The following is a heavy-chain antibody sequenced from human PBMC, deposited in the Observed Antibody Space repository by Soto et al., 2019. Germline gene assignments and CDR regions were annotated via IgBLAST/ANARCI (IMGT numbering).Heavy chain of an antibody. J-gene: IGHJ3*02. CDR1: GYSFTSYW. CDR2: IYPGDSDT. CDR3: ASSYSGSFAGAFDI. D-gene: IGHD1-26*01. V-gene: IGHV5-51*01. Sequence: PGGSLKISCKGSGYSFTSYWIGWVRQMPGKGLEWMGIIYPGDSDTRYSPSFQGQVTISADKSISTAYLLWSSLKASDTAIYYCASSYSGSFAGAFDIWGQGTIVTVSS.